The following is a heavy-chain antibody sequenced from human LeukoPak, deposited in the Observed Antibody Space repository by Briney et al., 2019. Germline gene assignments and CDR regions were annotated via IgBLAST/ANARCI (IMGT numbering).Heavy chain of an antibody. CDR3: ARYYGDFPV. D-gene: IGHD4-17*01. CDR1: GGTFSSYA. J-gene: IGHJ1*01. CDR2: INPNSGGT. V-gene: IGHV1-2*02. Sequence: ASVKVSCKASGGTFSSYAISWVRQAPGQGLEWMGWINPNSGGTNYAQKFQGRVTMTRDTSISTAYMELSRLRPDDTAVYYCARYYGDFPVWGQGTLVTVSS.